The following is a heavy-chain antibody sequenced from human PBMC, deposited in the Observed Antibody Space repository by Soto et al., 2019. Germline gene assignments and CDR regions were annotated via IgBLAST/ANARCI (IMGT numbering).Heavy chain of an antibody. CDR2: INHSGST. J-gene: IGHJ6*02. V-gene: IGHV4-34*01. D-gene: IGHD1-1*01. CDR1: GGSFSGYY. Sequence: SETLSLTCAVYGGSFSGYYWSWIRQPPGKGLEWIGEINHSGSTNYNPSLKSRVTISVDTSKNQFSLKLSSVTAADTAVYYCAKEVSVRRGYYYYGMDVWGQGTTVTVSS. CDR3: AKEVSVRRGYYYYGMDV.